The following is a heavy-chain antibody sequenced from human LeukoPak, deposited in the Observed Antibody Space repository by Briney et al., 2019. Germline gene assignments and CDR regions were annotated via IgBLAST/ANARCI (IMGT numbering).Heavy chain of an antibody. Sequence: PGGSLRLSCAASGFTFNIYEFNWVRQAPGKGLEWLSYIDGSGNSIYYADSVKGRFTISRDNAKSSLYLQMSSLRADDTAVYYCARECLTCGGDSYDYWGPGALVTVSS. D-gene: IGHD2-21*01. CDR3: ARECLTCGGDSYDY. CDR2: IDGSGNSI. V-gene: IGHV3-48*03. CDR1: GFTFNIYE. J-gene: IGHJ4*02.